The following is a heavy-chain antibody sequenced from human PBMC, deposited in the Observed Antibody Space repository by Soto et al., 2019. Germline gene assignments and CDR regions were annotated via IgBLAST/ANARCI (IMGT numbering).Heavy chain of an antibody. V-gene: IGHV3-30-3*01. J-gene: IGHJ6*02. D-gene: IGHD6-13*01. CDR2: ISYDGSNK. CDR1: GFTFSSYA. Sequence: QVQLVESGGGVVQPGRSLRLSCAASGFTFSSYAMHWVRQAPGKGLEWVAVISYDGSNKYYADSVKGRFTISRANSKNTLYLQMNSRRAEDTAVYYCARDDTAAAVDYYYYGMDVWGQGTTVTVSS. CDR3: ARDDTAAAVDYYYYGMDV.